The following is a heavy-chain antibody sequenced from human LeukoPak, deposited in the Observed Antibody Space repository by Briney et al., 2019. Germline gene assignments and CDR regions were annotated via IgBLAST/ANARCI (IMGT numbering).Heavy chain of an antibody. CDR2: ISSSGGTI. J-gene: IGHJ4*02. D-gene: IGHD3-10*01. Sequence: GGSLRLSCAASGFTFSSYEMNWVRQAPGKGLEWVSYISSSGGTIYYADSVKGRFTISRDNAKNSLYLQMNSLRAEDTAVYYCAKRSGSGGPFDYWGQGILVTVSS. CDR3: AKRSGSGGPFDY. V-gene: IGHV3-48*03. CDR1: GFTFSSYE.